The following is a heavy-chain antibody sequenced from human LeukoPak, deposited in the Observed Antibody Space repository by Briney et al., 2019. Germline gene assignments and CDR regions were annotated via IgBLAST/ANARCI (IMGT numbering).Heavy chain of an antibody. Sequence: GGSLRLSCAASGFTVSSNYMSWVRQAPGKGLEWVSVIYSGGSTYYADSVKGRFTISRDNSKNTLYLQMNSLRAEDTAVYYCAKNSGSYLLYFDYWGQGTLVTVSS. J-gene: IGHJ4*02. CDR1: GFTVSSNY. CDR3: AKNSGSYLLYFDY. CDR2: IYSGGST. V-gene: IGHV3-53*01. D-gene: IGHD1-26*01.